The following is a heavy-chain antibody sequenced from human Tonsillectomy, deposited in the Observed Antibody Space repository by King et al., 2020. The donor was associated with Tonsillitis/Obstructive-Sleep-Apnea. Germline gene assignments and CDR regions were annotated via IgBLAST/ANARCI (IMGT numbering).Heavy chain of an antibody. Sequence: VQLVESGGGLVKPGGSLRLSCAASGFTFSSYSMNWVRQAPGKGLEWVSSISSSSSYIYYADSVKGRFTISRDNAKNSLYLQMNSLRAEDTAVYYCASYPAYDFWSGYYIYWGQGTLVTVSS. D-gene: IGHD3-3*01. V-gene: IGHV3-21*01. CDR2: ISSSSSYI. J-gene: IGHJ4*02. CDR1: GFTFSSYS. CDR3: ASYPAYDFWSGYYIY.